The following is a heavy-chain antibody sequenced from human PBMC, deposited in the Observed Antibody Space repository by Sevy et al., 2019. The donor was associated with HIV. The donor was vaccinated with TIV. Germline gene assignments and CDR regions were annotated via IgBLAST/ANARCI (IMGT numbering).Heavy chain of an antibody. CDR2: LIGGGRRT. CDR1: GFPFSSYA. V-gene: IGHV3-23*01. J-gene: IGHJ6*02. CDR3: AKRRVQSGLSGGGANYGMDV. D-gene: IGHD2-8*02. Sequence: GGSLRLSCAASGFPFSSYAMSWVRQAPGRGLEWVSTLIGGGRRTYYADSVTRRFIISRDNSRNTLYLQMNSLRAEDTAIYYCAKRRVQSGLSGGGANYGMDVCGRGTTVTVSS.